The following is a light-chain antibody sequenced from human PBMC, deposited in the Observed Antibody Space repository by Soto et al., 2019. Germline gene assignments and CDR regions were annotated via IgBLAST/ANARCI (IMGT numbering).Light chain of an antibody. J-gene: IGLJ3*02. Sequence: QSALTQPASVSGSPGQSITISCSGTSSDVGRYNYVSWYQHHPGKAPKIIIYEVINRPSGVSNRFSGSKSGNTASLTIFGLQAEDEADYYCSSYTSSSTRVFGGGTKVTVL. CDR2: EVI. CDR3: SSYTSSSTRV. V-gene: IGLV2-14*01. CDR1: SSDVGRYNY.